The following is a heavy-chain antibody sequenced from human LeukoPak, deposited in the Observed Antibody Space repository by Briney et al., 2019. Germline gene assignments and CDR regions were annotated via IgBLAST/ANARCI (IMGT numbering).Heavy chain of an antibody. J-gene: IGHJ4*02. CDR3: ARVRSGWYDDY. D-gene: IGHD6-19*01. Sequence: PGGSLRLSCAASGFTVSSNYMSWVRQAPGKGLEWLSVIYSGGSTYYADFVKGRFTISGDNSNNTLYLQMNSLRDEDTAVYYCARVRSGWYDDYWGQGTLVTVSS. CDR1: GFTVSSNY. V-gene: IGHV3-53*01. CDR2: IYSGGST.